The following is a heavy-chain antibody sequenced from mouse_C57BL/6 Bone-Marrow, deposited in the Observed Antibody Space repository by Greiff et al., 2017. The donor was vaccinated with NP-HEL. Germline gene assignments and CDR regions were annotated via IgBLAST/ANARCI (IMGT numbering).Heavy chain of an antibody. Sequence: VQLQQPGAELVRPGSSVKLSCKASGYTFTSYWMDWVKQRPGQGLEWIGNIYPSDSETPYNQKFKDKATLTVDKSSSTAYMQLSSLTSEDAAVYYCARSNYYYAMDYWGQGTSVTVSS. CDR1: GYTFTSYW. J-gene: IGHJ4*01. CDR3: ARSNYYYAMDY. V-gene: IGHV1-61*01. CDR2: IYPSDSET.